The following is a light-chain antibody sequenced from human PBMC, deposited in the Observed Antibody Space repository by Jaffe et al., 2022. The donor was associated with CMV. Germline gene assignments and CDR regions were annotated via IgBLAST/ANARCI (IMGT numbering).Light chain of an antibody. CDR1: SSDIGGYIY. V-gene: IGLV2-14*03. CDR2: DVS. Sequence: QSALTQPASVSGSPGQSITISCTGTSSDIGGYIYVSWYQQHPGNVPELLIYDVSNRPSGVSNRFSGSKSGNTASLTISGLQAEDEADYYCSSYTSSNTLLFGGGTKLTVL. J-gene: IGLJ3*02. CDR3: SSYTSSNTLL.